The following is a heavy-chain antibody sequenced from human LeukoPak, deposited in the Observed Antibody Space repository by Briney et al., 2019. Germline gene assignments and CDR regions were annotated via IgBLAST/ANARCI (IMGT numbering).Heavy chain of an antibody. CDR1: GGSFSGYY. J-gene: IGHJ5*02. CDR2: INHSGST. Sequence: SETLSLTCAVYGGSFSGYYWSWIRQPPGKGLEWIGEINHSGSTNYNPSLKSRVTISVDTSKNQFSLKLSSVTAADTAVYYCARHRILAPFDPWGQGTLVTVSS. CDR3: ARHRILAPFDP. D-gene: IGHD2-15*01. V-gene: IGHV4-34*01.